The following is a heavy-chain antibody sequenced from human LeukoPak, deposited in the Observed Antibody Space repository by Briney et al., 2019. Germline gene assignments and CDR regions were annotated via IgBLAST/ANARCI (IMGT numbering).Heavy chain of an antibody. CDR3: ARDSRGADFWSGYYTDYYYYGMDV. CDR1: GGAISVYY. D-gene: IGHD3-3*01. J-gene: IGHJ6*02. V-gene: IGHV4-59*01. CDR2: IYYSGST. Sequence: SEALSQTWTGAGGAISVYYGGWSRKPPGKGLEWIGYIYYSGSTNYNPSLKSRVTISVGTSKNQFSLKLSSVTAADTAVYYCARDSRGADFWSGYYTDYYYYGMDVWGQGTTVTVSS.